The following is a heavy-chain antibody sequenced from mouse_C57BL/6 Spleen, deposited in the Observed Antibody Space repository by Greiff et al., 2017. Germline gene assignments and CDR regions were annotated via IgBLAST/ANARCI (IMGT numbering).Heavy chain of an antibody. J-gene: IGHJ2*01. CDR2: IYPGSGGT. V-gene: IGHV1-54*01. D-gene: IGHD2-5*01. CDR3: ARYSNYGYYFDY. Sequence: VQLQQSGAELVRPGTSVKVSCKASGYAFTNYLIEWVKQRPGQGLEWIGVIYPGSGGTNYNEKFKGKATLTADKSSSTAYMQLSSLTSEDSAVYFCARYSNYGYYFDYWGQGTTLTVSS. CDR1: GYAFTNYL.